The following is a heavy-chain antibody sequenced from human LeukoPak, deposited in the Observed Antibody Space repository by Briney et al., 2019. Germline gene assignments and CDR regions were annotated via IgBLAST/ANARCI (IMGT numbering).Heavy chain of an antibody. J-gene: IGHJ4*02. V-gene: IGHV4-38-2*02. CDR1: GYSINSGFY. CDR2: IFHTGST. D-gene: IGHD6-13*01. Sequence: SETLSLTCTVSGYSINSGFYWGWIRQPPGKGLEWIGSIFHTGSTYHNPSLKSRVTISVDTSKNQFSLKLNSVTAADTAVYYCARDHSSSSEDYWGQGTLVTVSS. CDR3: ARDHSSSSEDY.